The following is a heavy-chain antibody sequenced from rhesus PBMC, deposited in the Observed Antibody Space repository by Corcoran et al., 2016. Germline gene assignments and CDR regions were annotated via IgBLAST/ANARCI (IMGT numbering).Heavy chain of an antibody. D-gene: IGHD6-37*01. CDR2: CSGSGGIT. V-gene: IGHV4-173*01. CDR3: ASSTSGGWDRFDV. Sequence: QVQLQESGPGLVKPSETLSLTCAVSGGSISSNYWSWIRQPPGKGLEWIGRCSGSGGITDHNPSLKSRVTISTDTSKNRFSLKLSSVAAADTAVYYCASSTSGGWDRFDVWGPGVLVTVSS. J-gene: IGHJ5-1*01. CDR1: GGSISSNY.